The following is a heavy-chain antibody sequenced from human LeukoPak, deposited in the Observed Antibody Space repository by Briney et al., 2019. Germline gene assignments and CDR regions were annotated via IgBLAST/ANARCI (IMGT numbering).Heavy chain of an antibody. J-gene: IGHJ4*02. D-gene: IGHD1-26*01. CDR1: GFTVSSNY. CDR3: AREGGGSYEGRTYYFDY. CDR2: IYSGGTT. V-gene: IGHV3-66*01. Sequence: PGGSLRLSCAASGFTVSSNYMSWVRQAPGKGLEWVSIIYSGGTTYYADSVKGRFTISRDNSKNTLYLQMNSLRAEDTAVYYCAREGGGSYEGRTYYFDYWGQGTLVTVSS.